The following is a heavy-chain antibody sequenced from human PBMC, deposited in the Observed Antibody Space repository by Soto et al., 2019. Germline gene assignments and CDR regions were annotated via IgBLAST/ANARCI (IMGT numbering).Heavy chain of an antibody. J-gene: IGHJ4*02. Sequence: ASVKVSCKXSGYTFTSYYMHWVRQAPGQGLEWMGIINPSGGSTSYAQKFQGRVTMTRDTSTSTVYMELSSLRSEDTAVYYCARVTYYYDSSGYYYVDYWGQGTLVTVSS. CDR2: INPSGGST. CDR3: ARVTYYYDSSGYYYVDY. V-gene: IGHV1-46*01. CDR1: GYTFTSYY. D-gene: IGHD3-22*01.